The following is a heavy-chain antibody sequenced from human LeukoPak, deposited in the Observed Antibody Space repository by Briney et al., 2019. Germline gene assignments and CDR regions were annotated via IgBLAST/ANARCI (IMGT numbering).Heavy chain of an antibody. CDR1: GVSITYSNW. J-gene: IGHJ4*02. CDR3: ARQVVVPAAPTHFDY. D-gene: IGHD2-2*01. V-gene: IGHV4-4*02. CDR2: IHDDGGF. Sequence: SETLSLTCAVSGVSITYSNWWSWVRQPPGKGLEWIGEIHDDGGFHCNPLLKGRVAMSMDRSQNQFSLRLSSVTAADTAVYYCARQVVVPAAPTHFDYWGQGTLVTVSS.